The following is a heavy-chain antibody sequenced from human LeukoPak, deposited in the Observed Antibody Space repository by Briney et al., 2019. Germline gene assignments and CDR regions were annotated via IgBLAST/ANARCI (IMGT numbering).Heavy chain of an antibody. D-gene: IGHD3-3*01. Sequence: PSETLSLTCTFSGGSISSYYWGWIRQPPGKGLEWIGSIYHSGSTYYNPSLKSRVTISVDTSKNQFSLKLSSVTAADTAVYYCARHGRITIFPDYWGQGTLVTVSS. J-gene: IGHJ4*02. CDR3: ARHGRITIFPDY. V-gene: IGHV4-38-2*02. CDR1: GGSISSYY. CDR2: IYHSGST.